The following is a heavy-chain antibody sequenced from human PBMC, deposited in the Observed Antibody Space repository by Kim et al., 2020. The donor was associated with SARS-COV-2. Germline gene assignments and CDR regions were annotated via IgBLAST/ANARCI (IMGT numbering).Heavy chain of an antibody. CDR2: ISSNSNYV. Sequence: GGSLRLSCAASGFIFRSYSMNWVRQAPGKGLECVSSISSNSNYVYYADSVKGRVTISRDNAKNSVYLQMNSLRAEDTAVYYCARDVVEPVEELWYYHGMGDWGQGTTVTVSS. CDR3: ARDVVEPVEELWYYHGMGD. D-gene: IGHD2-2*01. CDR1: GFIFRSYS. J-gene: IGHJ6*02. V-gene: IGHV3-21*01.